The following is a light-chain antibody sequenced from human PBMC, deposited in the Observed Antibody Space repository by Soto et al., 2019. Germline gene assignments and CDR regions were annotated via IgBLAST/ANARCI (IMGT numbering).Light chain of an antibody. V-gene: IGLV2-8*01. CDR3: NSYAGSNTDI. CDR1: KNDIGVYDF. Sequence: QSVLTQPPSASGSPGQSVTISCTGTKNDIGVYDFVSWYQHHPGKAPRLIIYEVVQRPSGVPDRFSGSKSGNTASLTVSGLQAADEADYFFNSYAGSNTDIFGSGPKVT. CDR2: EVV. J-gene: IGLJ1*01.